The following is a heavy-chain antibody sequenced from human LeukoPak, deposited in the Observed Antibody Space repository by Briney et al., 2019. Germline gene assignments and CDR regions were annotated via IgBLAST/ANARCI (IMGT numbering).Heavy chain of an antibody. V-gene: IGHV3-21*01. J-gene: IGHJ4*02. CDR3: ARDREFIGYDSSGYYDL. D-gene: IGHD3-22*01. CDR1: GFTFSSYG. CDR2: ISSSSSYI. Sequence: GGSLRLSCAASGFTFSSYGMSWVRQAPGKGLEWVSCISSSSSYIYYADSVKGRFTISRDNAKNSLYLQMDSLRAEDTAVYYCARDREFIGYDSSGYYDLWRQGPLASVSS.